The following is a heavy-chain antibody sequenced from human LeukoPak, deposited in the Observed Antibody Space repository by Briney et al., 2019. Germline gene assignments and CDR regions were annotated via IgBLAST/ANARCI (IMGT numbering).Heavy chain of an antibody. CDR3: ARVHYGDYLDY. Sequence: GASVTVSCKASGYTFTSYGISWVRQAPGQGLEWMGWISAYNGNTNYARKLQGRVTMTTDTSTSTAYMELRSLRSDDTAVYYCARVHYGDYLDYWGQGTLVTVSS. CDR1: GYTFTSYG. CDR2: ISAYNGNT. V-gene: IGHV1-18*01. J-gene: IGHJ4*02. D-gene: IGHD4-17*01.